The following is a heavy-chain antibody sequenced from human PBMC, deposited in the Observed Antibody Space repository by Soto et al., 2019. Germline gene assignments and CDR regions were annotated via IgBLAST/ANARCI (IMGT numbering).Heavy chain of an antibody. CDR2: IYYTGRT. Sequence: PSETLSLTCTVSGGSLKSGGYYWSWIRQHLGRGLEWIGYIYYTGRTYYNPSLESRVTFSVDTSKNQFSLKLSSVTAADTAVYYCARQWGKQWDYWGQGTLVTVS. CDR3: ARQWGKQWDY. V-gene: IGHV4-31*02. D-gene: IGHD3-16*01. CDR1: GGSLKSGGYY. J-gene: IGHJ4*02.